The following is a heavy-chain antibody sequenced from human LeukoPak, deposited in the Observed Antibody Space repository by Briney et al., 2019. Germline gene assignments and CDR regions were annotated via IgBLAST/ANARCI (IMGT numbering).Heavy chain of an antibody. CDR1: GFTVDTYW. D-gene: IGHD3-3*01. J-gene: IGHJ6*02. Sequence: GGSLRLSCVASGFTVDTYWMSWVRQAPGKGLEWISYISSSGSPIYYADSVKGRFTIARDNAKNSLFLQMNSLRAEDTAVYYCARVPRFSAIFGWGQGTTVTVSS. V-gene: IGHV3-11*04. CDR2: ISSSGSPI. CDR3: ARVPRFSAIFG.